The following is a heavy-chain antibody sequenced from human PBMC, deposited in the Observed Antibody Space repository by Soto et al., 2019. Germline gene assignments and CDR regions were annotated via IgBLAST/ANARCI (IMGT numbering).Heavy chain of an antibody. Sequence: ASVKVSCKASGYTFTIYGIIWVRQAPGQGLAWMGWISAYNGNTNYAQKLRCRVTMTTDTSTSTAYMELRSLRSDDTALCYCARESPLAEYWGQGTLVIVCS. J-gene: IGHJ4*02. CDR3: ARESPLAEY. CDR1: GYTFTIYG. CDR2: ISAYNGNT. V-gene: IGHV1-18*01. D-gene: IGHD6-6*01.